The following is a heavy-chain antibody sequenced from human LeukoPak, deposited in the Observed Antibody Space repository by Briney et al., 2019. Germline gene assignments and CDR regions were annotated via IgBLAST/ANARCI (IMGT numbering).Heavy chain of an antibody. CDR2: IYDTEST. Sequence: PSQTLSLTCTVSSGSISSGGYYWSWIRQPPGKGLVWIGYIYDTESTYYNPSLKGRVTISIDRSKNQFSLKLSSVTAADTAVYYCARLLPLASAYYFGYWGQGTLVTVSS. V-gene: IGHV4-30-2*01. CDR1: SGSISSGGYY. CDR3: ARLLPLASAYYFGY. J-gene: IGHJ4*02.